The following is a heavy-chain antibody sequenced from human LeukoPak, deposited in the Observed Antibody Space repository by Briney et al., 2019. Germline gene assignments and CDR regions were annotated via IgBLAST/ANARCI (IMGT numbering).Heavy chain of an antibody. V-gene: IGHV3-13*05. CDR3: VRASKGWYYFDY. Sequence: GGSLRLSCAASGFTFSSYDMHWVRQVTGKGLEWVSAIGTAGDPSYPGSVKGRFTISREIAKNSLYLQMNSLRDGDTAVYYCVRASKGWYYFDYWGQGTLVTVSS. D-gene: IGHD6-19*01. CDR1: GFTFSSYD. J-gene: IGHJ4*02. CDR2: IGTAGDP.